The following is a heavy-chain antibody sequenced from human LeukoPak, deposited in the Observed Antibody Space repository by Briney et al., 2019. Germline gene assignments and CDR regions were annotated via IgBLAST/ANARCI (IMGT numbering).Heavy chain of an antibody. CDR3: ARCHGYRHNWFDP. D-gene: IGHD5-24*01. V-gene: IGHV3-48*03. J-gene: IGHJ5*02. Sequence: GGSLRLSCAASGFTFSSYEMNWVRQAPGKGLEWVSYISSSGSTIYYADSVKGRCTISRDNAKNSLYLRMNSLRAEDTAVYYCARCHGYRHNWFDPWGQGTLVTVSS. CDR1: GFTFSSYE. CDR2: ISSSGSTI.